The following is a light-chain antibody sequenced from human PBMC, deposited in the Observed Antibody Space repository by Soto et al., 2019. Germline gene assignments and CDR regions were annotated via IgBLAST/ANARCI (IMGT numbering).Light chain of an antibody. CDR1: QGFSSS. Sequence: DIQLTKSPSFLSASVGDRVTITCRASQGFSSSLAWYQQKPGKAHKLLIYAASTLQSGVPSRFSGSGAGTDFTLTISRLQPEDFATYYCQPPNGLTFGGGTKVESK. J-gene: IGKJ4*01. V-gene: IGKV1-9*01. CDR2: AAS. CDR3: QPPNGLT.